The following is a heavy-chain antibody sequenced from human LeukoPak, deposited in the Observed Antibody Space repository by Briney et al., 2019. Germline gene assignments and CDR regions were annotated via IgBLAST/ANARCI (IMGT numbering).Heavy chain of an antibody. CDR2: ISYDGSNK. Sequence: GGSLRLSCAASGFTFSSYAMHWVRQAPGKGLEWVAVISYDGSNKYYADSVKGRFTISRDNSKNTLYLQMNSLRAEDTAVYYCATPKGGHPPGSLDYWGQGTLVTVSS. D-gene: IGHD3-10*01. CDR3: ATPKGGHPPGSLDY. V-gene: IGHV3-30-3*01. J-gene: IGHJ4*02. CDR1: GFTFSSYA.